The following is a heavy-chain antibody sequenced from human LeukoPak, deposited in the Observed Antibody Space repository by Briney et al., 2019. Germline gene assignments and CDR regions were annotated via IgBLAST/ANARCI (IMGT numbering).Heavy chain of an antibody. D-gene: IGHD6-13*01. J-gene: IGHJ4*02. Sequence: VRXAPGKXLEWVSVISGSGDSAYYADSVKGRFTISRDNFKNTLYLQMNSLTAEDTAVYYCARGGTSSWYFVFDYWGQGVLVTVSS. CDR3: ARGGTSSWYFVFDY. V-gene: IGHV3-23*01. CDR2: ISGSGDSA.